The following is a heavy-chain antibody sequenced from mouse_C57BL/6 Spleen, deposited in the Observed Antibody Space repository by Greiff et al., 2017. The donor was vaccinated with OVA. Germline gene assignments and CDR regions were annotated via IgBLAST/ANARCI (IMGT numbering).Heavy chain of an antibody. CDR3: ASERDYAMDY. Sequence: VKLMESGPGLVAPSQRLSITCTVSGFSLTSYGVDWVRQSPGKGLEWLGVIWGVGSTNYNSALKSRLSISKDNSKSQVFLKMNSLQTDDTAMYYCASERDYAMDYWGQGTSVTVSS. CDR1: GFSLTSYG. CDR2: IWGVGST. V-gene: IGHV2-6*01. J-gene: IGHJ4*01.